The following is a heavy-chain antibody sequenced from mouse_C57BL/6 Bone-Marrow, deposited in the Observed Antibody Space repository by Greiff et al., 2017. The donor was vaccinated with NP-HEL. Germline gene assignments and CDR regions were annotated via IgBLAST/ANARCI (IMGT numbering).Heavy chain of an antibody. CDR2: IDPSDSYT. J-gene: IGHJ2*01. CDR3: ARLYYFDY. Sequence: QVQLQQPGAELVRPGTSVKLSCKASGYTFTSYWMHWVKQRPGQGLEWIGVIDPSDSYTNYNQKFKGKATLTVDTSSSTAYMQLSSLTSEDSAVYCCARLYYFDYWGQGTTLTVSS. V-gene: IGHV1-59*01. CDR1: GYTFTSYW.